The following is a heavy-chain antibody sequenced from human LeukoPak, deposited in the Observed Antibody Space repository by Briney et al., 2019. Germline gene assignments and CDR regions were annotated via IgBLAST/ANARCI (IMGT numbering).Heavy chain of an antibody. Sequence: ASVKVSCKASGDTFSSYAISWVRQAPGQGLEWMGGIIPIFGTANYAQKFQGRVTITADESTSAAYMELSSLRSEDTAVYYCARGGMATNYPLGYWGQGTLVTVSS. V-gene: IGHV1-69*13. CDR2: IIPIFGTA. CDR3: ARGGMATNYPLGY. CDR1: GDTFSSYA. J-gene: IGHJ4*02. D-gene: IGHD5-24*01.